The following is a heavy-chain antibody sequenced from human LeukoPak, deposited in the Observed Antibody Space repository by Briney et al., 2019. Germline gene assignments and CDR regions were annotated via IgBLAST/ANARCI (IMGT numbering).Heavy chain of an antibody. D-gene: IGHD6-13*01. Sequence: GGSLRLSCAASGFTVSSNYMSWVRQAPGKGLEWVSVIYSGGSTYYADSVKGRFTISRDNSKNTLYLQMNSLRAEDTAVYYCARGYSNWGYYYYYGMDVWGQGTTVTVSS. V-gene: IGHV3-66*01. CDR1: GFTVSSNY. J-gene: IGHJ6*02. CDR2: IYSGGST. CDR3: ARGYSNWGYYYYYGMDV.